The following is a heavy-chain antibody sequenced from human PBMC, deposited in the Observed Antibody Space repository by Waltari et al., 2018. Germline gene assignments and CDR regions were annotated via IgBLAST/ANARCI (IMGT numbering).Heavy chain of an antibody. V-gene: IGHV4-59*01. CDR3: ARDTDSKGAWFDP. CDR1: GGSISSYY. Sequence: QVQLQESGPGLVKPSETLSLTCTVSGGSISSYYWSWIRQPPGKGLEWIGYIYYSGSTNYNPSLKSRVTISVDTSKNQFSLKLSSVTAADTAVYYCARDTDSKGAWFDPWGQGTLVTVSS. D-gene: IGHD4-4*01. CDR2: IYYSGST. J-gene: IGHJ5*02.